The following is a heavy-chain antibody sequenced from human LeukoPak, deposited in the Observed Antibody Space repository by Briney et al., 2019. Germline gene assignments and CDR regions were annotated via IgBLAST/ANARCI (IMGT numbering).Heavy chain of an antibody. Sequence: ASVKVSCKASGYTFTSYYMHWVRQAPGQGLEWMGIINPSGGSTSYAQKFQGRVTMTRDMSTSTVYMELSSLRSEDTAVYYCAREPYYDSSGYYYVSYYYYYMDVWGKRTTVTLSS. CDR1: GYTFTSYY. J-gene: IGHJ6*03. CDR2: INPSGGST. CDR3: AREPYYDSSGYYYVSYYYYYMDV. V-gene: IGHV1-46*01. D-gene: IGHD3-22*01.